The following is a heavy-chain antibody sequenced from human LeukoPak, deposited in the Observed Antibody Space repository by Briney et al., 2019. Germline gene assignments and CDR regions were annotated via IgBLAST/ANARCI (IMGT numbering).Heavy chain of an antibody. CDR3: ARDQRYNWNPWYFDY. V-gene: IGHV3-48*01. D-gene: IGHD1-20*01. CDR1: GFTFSSYS. Sequence: PGGSLRLSCAASGFTFSSYSMNWVRQAPGKGLEWVSYISSSSSTKYYADSVKGRFTISRDNAKNSLYLQMNSLRAEDTAVYYCARDQRYNWNPWYFDYWGQGTLVTVSS. CDR2: ISSSSSTK. J-gene: IGHJ4*02.